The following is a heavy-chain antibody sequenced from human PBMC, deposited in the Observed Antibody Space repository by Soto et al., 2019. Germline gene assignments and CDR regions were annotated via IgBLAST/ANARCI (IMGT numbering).Heavy chain of an antibody. CDR2: ISYDGSNK. CDR1: EFTFSSYG. CDR3: ANLVVVPAAEYFHDAFDI. V-gene: IGHV3-30*18. J-gene: IGHJ3*02. D-gene: IGHD2-2*01. Sequence: GGSLRLSCAASEFTFSSYGMHWVRQAPGKGLEWVAVISYDGSNKYYADSVKGRFTISRDNSKNTLYLQMNSLRAEDTAVYYCANLVVVPAAEYFHDAFDIWGQGTMVTVSS.